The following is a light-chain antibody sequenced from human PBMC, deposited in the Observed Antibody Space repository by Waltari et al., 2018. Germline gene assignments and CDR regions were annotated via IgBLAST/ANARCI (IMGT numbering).Light chain of an antibody. J-gene: IGLJ3*02. CDR3: QVWDSSTDHSWV. Sequence: SYLLTQPPSVSVAPGETARITCRGAKLVCKRVHWYQQRPGQAPVLVISYDHDRPERFSGSKSGNTATLTIIRVEAGDAADYYCQVWDSSTDHSWVFGGGTRLTVL. CDR2: YDH. V-gene: IGLV3-21*04. CDR1: KLVCKR.